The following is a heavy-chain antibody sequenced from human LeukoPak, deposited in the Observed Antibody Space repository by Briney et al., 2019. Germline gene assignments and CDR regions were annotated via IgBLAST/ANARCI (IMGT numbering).Heavy chain of an antibody. CDR2: IYPGDSDT. CDR1: GCIFTTYW. CDR3: ARHLDGYKAKDAFDI. J-gene: IGHJ3*02. Sequence: GGSRQISGKGSGCIFTTYWIGWVRQVRGKGLEGMGIIYPGDSDTRYSPSFQGQVTISADKAIRTAYLQWSRLKASDTAMYYCARHLDGYKAKDAFDIWGPGTMVTVSS. V-gene: IGHV5-51*01. D-gene: IGHD5-24*01.